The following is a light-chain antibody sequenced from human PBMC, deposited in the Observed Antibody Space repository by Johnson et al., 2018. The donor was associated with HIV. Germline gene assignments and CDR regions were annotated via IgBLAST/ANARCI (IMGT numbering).Light chain of an antibody. V-gene: IGLV1-51*01. Sequence: QSVLTQPPSVSAAPGQRVTISCSGSSSNIGNIYVSWYQQLPGTAPKLLIYDNNKRPSGIPDRFSGSKSGTSATLGITGLQTGDEADYYCGTWDSSLSASFGTGTKVTVL. J-gene: IGLJ1*01. CDR1: SSNIGNIY. CDR2: DNN. CDR3: GTWDSSLSAS.